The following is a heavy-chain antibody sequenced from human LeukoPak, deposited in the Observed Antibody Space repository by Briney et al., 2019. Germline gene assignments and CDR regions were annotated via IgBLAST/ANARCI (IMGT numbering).Heavy chain of an antibody. CDR3: ARDSFGYRGPFDP. CDR2: ISSSSSYI. J-gene: IGHJ5*02. CDR1: GFTFSSYS. V-gene: IGHV3-21*01. Sequence: GGSLRLSCAASGFTFSSYSMNWVRQAPGKGLEWVSSISSSSSYIYYADSVKGRFTISRDNAKNSLYLQMNSLRAEDTAVYYCARDSFGYRGPFDPWGQGILVTVSS. D-gene: IGHD5-24*01.